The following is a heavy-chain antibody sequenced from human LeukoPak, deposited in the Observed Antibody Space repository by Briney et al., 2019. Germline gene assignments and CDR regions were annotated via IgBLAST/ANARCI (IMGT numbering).Heavy chain of an antibody. CDR1: GDSVSSNSVT. CDR2: TYYRSTWYN. V-gene: IGHV6-1*01. CDR3: ARRLTQYDCFDP. D-gene: IGHD2-2*01. Sequence: TLSLTCAISGDSVSSNSVTWNWIRQSPSRGLEWLGRTYYRSTWYNDYAVSVRGRLTVNPDTSKNQFSLHLNSVTPEDTAVYYCARRLTQYDCFDPWGQGILVTVSS. J-gene: IGHJ5*02.